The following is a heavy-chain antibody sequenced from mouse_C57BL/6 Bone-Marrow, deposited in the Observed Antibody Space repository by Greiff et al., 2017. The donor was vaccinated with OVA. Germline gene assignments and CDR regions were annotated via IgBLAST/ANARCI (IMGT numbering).Heavy chain of an antibody. Sequence: EVQGVESGEGLVKPGGSLKLSCAASGFTFSSYAMSWVRQTPEKRLEWVAYISSGGDYIYYADTVKGRFTISRDNARNTLYLQMSSLKSEDTAMYYCTRGGGGSFAYWGQGTLVTVSA. V-gene: IGHV5-9-1*02. J-gene: IGHJ3*01. CDR2: ISSGGDYI. CDR3: TRGGGGSFAY. CDR1: GFTFSSYA.